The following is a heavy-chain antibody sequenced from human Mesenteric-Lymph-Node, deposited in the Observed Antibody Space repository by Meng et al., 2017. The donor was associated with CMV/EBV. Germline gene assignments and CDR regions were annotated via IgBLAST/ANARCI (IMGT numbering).Heavy chain of an antibody. Sequence: GESLKISCAASGFTFSSYAMHWVRQAPGKGLEWVAVISYDGSNKYYADSVKGRFTISRDNSKNTLYLQMNSLRAEDTAVYYCARPHTSYSSSWYCSGMDVWGQGTTVTVSS. V-gene: IGHV3-30*04. CDR3: ARPHTSYSSSWYCSGMDV. J-gene: IGHJ6*02. D-gene: IGHD6-13*01. CDR2: ISYDGSNK. CDR1: GFTFSSYA.